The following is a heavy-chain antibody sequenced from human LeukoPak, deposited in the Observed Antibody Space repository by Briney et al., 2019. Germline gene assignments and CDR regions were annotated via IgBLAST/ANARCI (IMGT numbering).Heavy chain of an antibody. D-gene: IGHD3-10*02. CDR1: VFTFSSHN. V-gene: IGHV3-48*04. J-gene: IGHJ6*04. CDR3: AELGITMIGGV. Sequence: GGSLRLSCAASVFTFSSHNMNWVRQAPGKGLEWVSYISTSSTIVYYADSVKGRFTISRDNAKNSLYLQMNSLRAEDTAVYYCAELGITMIGGVWGKGTTVTISS. CDR2: ISTSSTIV.